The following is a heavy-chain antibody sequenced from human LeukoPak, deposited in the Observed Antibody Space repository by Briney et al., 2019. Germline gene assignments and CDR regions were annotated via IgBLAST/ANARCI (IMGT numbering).Heavy chain of an antibody. Sequence: ASVKVSCKASGYTFTSYDINWVRQATGQGLEWMGWMNPKSGNTGYAQKFQGRVTITRNTSISTAYMELSSLRSEDTAVYYCAGGRTSSGFDPWGQGTLVTVSS. V-gene: IGHV1-8*03. CDR1: GYTFTSYD. CDR2: MNPKSGNT. J-gene: IGHJ5*02. D-gene: IGHD2-2*01. CDR3: AGGRTSSGFDP.